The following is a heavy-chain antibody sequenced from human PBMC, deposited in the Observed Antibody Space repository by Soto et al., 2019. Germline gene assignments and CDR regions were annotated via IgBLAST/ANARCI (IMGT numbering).Heavy chain of an antibody. J-gene: IGHJ3*02. CDR2: IIPIFGTA. V-gene: IGHV1-69*06. CDR1: GGTFSSYA. D-gene: IGHD3-10*01. Sequence: QVQLVQSGAEVKKPGSSVKVSCKASGGTFSSYAISWVRQAPGQGLEWMGGIIPIFGTANYAQKFQGRVTITADKSTSTAYMELSSLRSEDTAVYYCASLLVGVITTGGDAFDIWGQGTMVTVSS. CDR3: ASLLVGVITTGGDAFDI.